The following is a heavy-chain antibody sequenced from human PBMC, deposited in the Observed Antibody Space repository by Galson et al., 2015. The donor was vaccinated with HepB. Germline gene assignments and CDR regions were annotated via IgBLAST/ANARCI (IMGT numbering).Heavy chain of an antibody. Sequence: SLRLSCAASGFSFSDYWMSWIRQAPGKRPEWVANIRYDEYEYYYADFVKGRFTISSDNARNSVFLQMSSLRRDDTAVYYCVRDRTYKGGNFFDFWGQGALVTVSS. D-gene: IGHD3-10*01. CDR1: GFSFSDYW. CDR2: IRYDEYEY. CDR3: VRDRTYKGGNFFDF. V-gene: IGHV3-7*03. J-gene: IGHJ4*02.